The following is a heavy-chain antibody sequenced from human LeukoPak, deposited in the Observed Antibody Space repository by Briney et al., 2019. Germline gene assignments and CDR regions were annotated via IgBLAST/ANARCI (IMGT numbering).Heavy chain of an antibody. V-gene: IGHV3-64D*09. Sequence: PGGSLRLSCSASGFTFSSYAMHWVRQAPGKGLEYVSAISSNGGSTYYADSVKGRFTISRDNSKNTLYLQMSSLRAEDTAVYYCARGKTIGHSSSWYGRGVFDIWGQGTMVTVSS. CDR3: ARGKTIGHSSSWYGRGVFDI. CDR2: ISSNGGST. D-gene: IGHD6-13*01. J-gene: IGHJ3*02. CDR1: GFTFSSYA.